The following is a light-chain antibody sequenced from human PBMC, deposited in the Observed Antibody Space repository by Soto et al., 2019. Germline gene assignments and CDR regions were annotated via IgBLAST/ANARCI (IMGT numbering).Light chain of an antibody. V-gene: IGLV2-14*01. CDR1: SSDIGAYDY. J-gene: IGLJ3*02. CDR2: EVT. Sequence: QSALTQPPSASGSPGQSVTISCTGTSSDIGAYDYVSWYQQHPDKAPKLMIYEVTDRPSGVSNRFSGSKSGNTASLTISGLQSEDEADYYCSSYTSSSTLVFGGGTKLTVL. CDR3: SSYTSSSTLV.